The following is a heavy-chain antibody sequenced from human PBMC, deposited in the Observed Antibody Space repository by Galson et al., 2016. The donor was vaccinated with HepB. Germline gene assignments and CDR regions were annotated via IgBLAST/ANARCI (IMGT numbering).Heavy chain of an antibody. V-gene: IGHV3-23*01. Sequence: SLRLSCAASGFSFSTYAMSWVRQAPGKGLEWVAGINGRGDDTNYAASVKGRFTISRDTSKNTLFLQMNYLRGDDTALYYCVRRPGPLDYWGQGTLVTVSS. CDR3: VRRPGPLDY. CDR1: GFSFSTYA. CDR2: INGRGDDT. D-gene: IGHD3-10*01. J-gene: IGHJ4*02.